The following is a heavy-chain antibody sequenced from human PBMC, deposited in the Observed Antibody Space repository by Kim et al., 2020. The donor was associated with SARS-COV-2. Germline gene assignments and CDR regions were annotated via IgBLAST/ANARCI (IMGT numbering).Heavy chain of an antibody. Sequence: SETLSLTCVVSGGSISSSKWWSWVRQPPGKGLEWVGEIFHTGTTNDNPSLKSRLTISVDKSKNQFSLKLNSVTAADTAVYYCASRDTRGWFDPWGQGTLVTVSS. CDR2: IFHTGTT. D-gene: IGHD3-10*01. V-gene: IGHV4-4*02. J-gene: IGHJ5*02. CDR3: ASRDTRGWFDP. CDR1: GGSISSSKW.